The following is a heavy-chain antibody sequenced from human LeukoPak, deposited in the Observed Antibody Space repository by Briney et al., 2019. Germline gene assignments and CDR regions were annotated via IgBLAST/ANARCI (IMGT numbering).Heavy chain of an antibody. CDR2: ITSSSSYI. CDR1: GFIFRSYN. V-gene: IGHV3-21*01. Sequence: GGSLRLSCAASGFIFRSYNMNWVRQAPGKWPEWLSSITSSSSYIFYADSVNGRFTISRDDARNSLYLQMNSLRAEDTAVYYCARGGDKRLARNWFDPWGQGTVVTVSS. D-gene: IGHD3-16*01. CDR3: ARGGDKRLARNWFDP. J-gene: IGHJ5*02.